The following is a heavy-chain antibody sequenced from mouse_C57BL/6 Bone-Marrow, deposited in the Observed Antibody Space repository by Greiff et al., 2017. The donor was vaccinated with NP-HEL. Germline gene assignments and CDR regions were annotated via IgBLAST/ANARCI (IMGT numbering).Heavy chain of an antibody. D-gene: IGHD5-1*01. CDR2: INPYNGGT. CDR3: ARKEYPPYFDY. Sequence: VQLQQSGPVLVKPGASVKMSCKASGYTFTDYYMNWVKQSHGKSLEWIGVINPYNGGTSYNQKFKGKATLTVDKSSSPAYLELNSLTSEDSAVYYCARKEYPPYFDYWGQGTTLTVSS. V-gene: IGHV1-19*01. CDR1: GYTFTDYY. J-gene: IGHJ2*01.